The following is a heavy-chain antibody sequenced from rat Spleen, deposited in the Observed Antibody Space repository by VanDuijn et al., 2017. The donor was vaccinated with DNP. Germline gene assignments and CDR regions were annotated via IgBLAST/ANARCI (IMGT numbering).Heavy chain of an antibody. J-gene: IGHJ1*01. Sequence: EVQLVESGGGLVQPGNSLKLSCAASGFTFSDYAMAWVRQSPKKGLEWVATIHSDGSSTWYRDSVKGRFTISRDNAKSTLYLQMDSLRSEDTATYYCARHGRVTTVATYWYFDFWGPGTMVTVSS. CDR3: ARHGRVTTVATYWYFDF. V-gene: IGHV5-17*01. CDR1: GFTFSDYA. D-gene: IGHD1-3*01. CDR2: IHSDGSST.